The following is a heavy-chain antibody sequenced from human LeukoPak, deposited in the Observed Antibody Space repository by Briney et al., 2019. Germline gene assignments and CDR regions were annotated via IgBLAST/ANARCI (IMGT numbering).Heavy chain of an antibody. CDR1: GGSISSSSYY. CDR3: ARVRGDIAKYRGRGGATDFDP. CDR2: IYYSGST. J-gene: IGHJ5*02. V-gene: IGHV4-39*07. D-gene: IGHD2-15*01. Sequence: PSETLSLTCTVSGGSISSSSYYWGWIRQPPGKGLEWIGSIYYSGSTYYNPSLKSRVTISVDTSKNQFSLKLSSVTAADTAVYYCARVRGDIAKYRGRGGATDFDPWGQGTLVTVSS.